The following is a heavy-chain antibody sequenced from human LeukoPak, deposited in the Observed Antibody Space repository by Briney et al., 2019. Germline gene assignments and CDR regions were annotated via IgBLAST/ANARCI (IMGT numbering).Heavy chain of an antibody. V-gene: IGHV1-24*01. CDR2: FDPEDGET. J-gene: IGHJ4*02. D-gene: IGHD2-8*01. Sequence: ASVKVSCKVSGYTLTELSMHWVRQAPGKGLEWMGGFDPEDGETIYAQKFQGRVTMTVDTSTDKAYMELSSLRSEDTAVYYCATAPYCTNGVCYLGPDYWGQGTLVTVSS. CDR1: GYTLTELS. CDR3: ATAPYCTNGVCYLGPDY.